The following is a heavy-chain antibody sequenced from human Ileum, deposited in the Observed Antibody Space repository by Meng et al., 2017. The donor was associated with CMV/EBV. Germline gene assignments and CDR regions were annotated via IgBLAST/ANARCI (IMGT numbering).Heavy chain of an antibody. Sequence: CTASGFTFSSYTMSWVRQAPGKGLEWVSSISSTDGTTYYADSVKGRFTITRDNSKNTLSLQMNSLGDEDTAAYYWARVSGKWYFDRWGRGALVTVSS. J-gene: IGHJ2*01. D-gene: IGHD1-26*01. CDR1: GFTFSSYT. CDR2: ISSTDGTT. CDR3: ARVSGKWYFDR. V-gene: IGHV3-23*01.